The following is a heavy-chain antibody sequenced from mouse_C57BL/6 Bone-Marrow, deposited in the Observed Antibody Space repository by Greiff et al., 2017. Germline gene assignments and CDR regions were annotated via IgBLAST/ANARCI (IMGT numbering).Heavy chain of an antibody. Sequence: EVQLVESGGGLVKPGGSLKLSCAASGFTFSSYTMSWVRQTPEKRLQWVAAISGGGGNTYYPDSVKGRFTISRDNVKNILYLQISSRRSQDTALYYCSRQVTTVLATKYFDVWGTGTSVTVSS. V-gene: IGHV5-9*01. J-gene: IGHJ1*03. CDR2: ISGGGGNT. CDR1: GFTFSSYT. CDR3: SRQVTTVLATKYFDV. D-gene: IGHD1-1*01.